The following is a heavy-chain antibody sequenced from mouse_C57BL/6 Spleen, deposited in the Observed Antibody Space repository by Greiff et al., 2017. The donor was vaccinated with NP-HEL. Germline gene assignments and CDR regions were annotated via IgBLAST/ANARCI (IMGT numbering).Heavy chain of an antibody. J-gene: IGHJ2*01. V-gene: IGHV1-22*01. Sequence: EVQLQQSGPELVKPGASVKMSCKASGYTFTDYNMHWVKQSPGKSLEWIGYINPNNGGTSYNQKFKGKATLTVNKSSSTAYMELRSLTSEDSAVYYCARDYYGSSYFDYWGQGTTLTVSS. CDR2: INPNNGGT. D-gene: IGHD1-1*01. CDR1: GYTFTDYN. CDR3: ARDYYGSSYFDY.